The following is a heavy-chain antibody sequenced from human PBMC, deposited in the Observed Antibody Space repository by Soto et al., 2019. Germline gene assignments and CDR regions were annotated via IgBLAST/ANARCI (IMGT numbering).Heavy chain of an antibody. CDR2: SSTYNGNT. CDR1: GYTFTSYG. D-gene: IGHD6-13*01. J-gene: IGHJ3*02. CDR3: ARDPGYSTTWHQAFDI. V-gene: IGHV1-18*01. Sequence: QVQLVQSGAEVKKPGASVKVSCKASGYTFTSYGISWVRQAPGQGPDWMGRSSTYNGNTNYVQKLQGRVTMTTDTSTNTAYMELRSLRYDDTAVYYCARDPGYSTTWHQAFDIWGQGTMVTVSS.